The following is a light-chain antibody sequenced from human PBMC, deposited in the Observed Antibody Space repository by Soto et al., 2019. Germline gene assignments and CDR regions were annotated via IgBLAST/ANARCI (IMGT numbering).Light chain of an antibody. CDR1: QSISSW. CDR3: QQYYYYPYT. CDR2: KAS. V-gene: IGKV1-5*03. Sequence: DIQMTQSPSTLSASVGDRVTITCRASQSISSWLAWYQQKPGEAPKILIYKASTLESGVPSRFSGSGSATEFTLTIRSLQPDDFATYYCQQYYYYPYTFGQGTKLEIK. J-gene: IGKJ2*01.